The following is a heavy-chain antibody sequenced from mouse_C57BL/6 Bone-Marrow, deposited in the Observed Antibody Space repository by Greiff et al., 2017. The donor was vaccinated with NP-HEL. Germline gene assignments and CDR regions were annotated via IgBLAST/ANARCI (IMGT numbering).Heavy chain of an antibody. D-gene: IGHD1-1*01. Sequence: QVQLQQSGAELVRPGTSVKMSCKASGYTFTNYWIGWAKQRPGHGLEWIGDIYPGGGYTNYNEKFKGKATLTADKSSSTAYMQFSSLTSEDSALYYCAREGTITTVVATGTRAMDYWGQGTSVTVSS. V-gene: IGHV1-63*01. CDR1: GYTFTNYW. CDR3: AREGTITTVVATGTRAMDY. J-gene: IGHJ4*01. CDR2: IYPGGGYT.